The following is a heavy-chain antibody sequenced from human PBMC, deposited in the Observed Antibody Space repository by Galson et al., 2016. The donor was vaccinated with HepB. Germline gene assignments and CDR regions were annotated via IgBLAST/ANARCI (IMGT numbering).Heavy chain of an antibody. CDR2: IFYSGTT. D-gene: IGHD3-10*01. Sequence: SETLSLTCTVSGDSISSDSYFWGWIRQPPGKGLEWIGSIFYSGTTYYNPSLESRVTVSVDTSKNHFSLQLSSVTAADTAVYYCARHGGSGSLYNCFDPWGQGTLVTVSS. CDR3: ARHGGSGSLYNCFDP. J-gene: IGHJ5*02. V-gene: IGHV4-39*01. CDR1: GDSISSDSYF.